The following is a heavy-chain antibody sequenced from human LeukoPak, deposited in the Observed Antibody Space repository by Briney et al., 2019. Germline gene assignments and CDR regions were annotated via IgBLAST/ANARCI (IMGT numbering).Heavy chain of an antibody. Sequence: PGGSLRLSCAASGFTFSSYWMSWVRQAPGKGLEWVANIKQDGSEKYYVDSVKGRFTISRDNAKNSLYLEMNSLRAEDTAVYYCVREGFPGYCSSTSCLLMDVWGKGTTVTVSS. CDR2: IKQDGSEK. CDR1: GFTFSSYW. J-gene: IGHJ6*04. V-gene: IGHV3-7*01. D-gene: IGHD2-2*01. CDR3: VREGFPGYCSSTSCLLMDV.